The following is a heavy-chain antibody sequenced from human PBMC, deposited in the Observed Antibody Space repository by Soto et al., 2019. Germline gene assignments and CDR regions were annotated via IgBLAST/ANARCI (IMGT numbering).Heavy chain of an antibody. CDR2: ITKSGDST. D-gene: IGHD3-9*01. J-gene: IGHJ3*01. CDR3: AKNERYSFRGLE. Sequence: EVQLLESGGGRVQPGGSLRLSCAASGFSFTTYAMNWVRQAPGKGLEWVSAITKSGDSTDYADSVKGRFTISRDNSKRILYLQMNSLRVEDTAIYYCAKNERYSFRGLEWGQGTMVIVSS. CDR1: GFSFTTYA. V-gene: IGHV3-23*01.